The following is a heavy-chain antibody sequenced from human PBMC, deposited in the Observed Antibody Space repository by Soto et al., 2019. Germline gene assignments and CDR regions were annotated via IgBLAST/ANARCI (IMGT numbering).Heavy chain of an antibody. CDR3: ARPKNSGWSGLDY. D-gene: IGHD6-19*01. CDR1: GYSCTTYW. CDR2: IYPGDSDT. V-gene: IGHV5-51*01. Sequence: GVSLKISWRGAGYSCTTYWSAWVRQMPGKGLEWMGIIYPGDSDTRYKPSLQGQVTISADKSINTAYLQWDSLKASDTAMYYCARPKNSGWSGLDYWGQGTLVTVSS. J-gene: IGHJ4*02.